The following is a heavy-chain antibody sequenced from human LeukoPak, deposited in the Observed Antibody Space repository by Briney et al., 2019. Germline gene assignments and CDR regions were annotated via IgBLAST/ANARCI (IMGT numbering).Heavy chain of an antibody. CDR2: IYYSGST. CDR1: GGSISSYY. Sequence: SETLSLTCTVSGGSISSYYWSWIRQPPGKGLEWIGYIYYSGSTNYNPSLKSRVTISVDTSKNQFSLKLSSVTAADTAVYYCAQTSYSSSRFHYWGQGTLVTVSS. CDR3: AQTSYSSSRFHY. D-gene: IGHD6-13*01. V-gene: IGHV4-59*12. J-gene: IGHJ4*02.